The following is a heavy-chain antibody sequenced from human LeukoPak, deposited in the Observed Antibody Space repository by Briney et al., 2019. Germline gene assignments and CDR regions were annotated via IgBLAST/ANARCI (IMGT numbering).Heavy chain of an antibody. Sequence: GSLRLSCAASGFTFISYALHWVRQAPGMGLEWVAVISYDGSNKYYADSVKGRFTISRDNSKNTFYLQMNSLRAEDTAVYYCARDHGGSLSYGVDVWGQGTTVTVSS. V-gene: IGHV3-30-3*01. CDR2: ISYDGSNK. D-gene: IGHD1-26*01. J-gene: IGHJ6*02. CDR3: ARDHGGSLSYGVDV. CDR1: GFTFISYA.